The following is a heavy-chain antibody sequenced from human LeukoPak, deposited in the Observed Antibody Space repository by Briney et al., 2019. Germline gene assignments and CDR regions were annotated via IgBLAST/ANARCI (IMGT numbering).Heavy chain of an antibody. Sequence: PSETLSLACSVSGGSINTYYWSWIRQPAGKGLEWIGRIYSSGSANYNPSLKSRVTMSVDTSKNQFSLKLNSVTAADTAVYYCARDTYDILTGGFEYWGQGTLVTVSS. J-gene: IGHJ4*02. CDR2: IYSSGSA. CDR3: ARDTYDILTGGFEY. V-gene: IGHV4-4*07. CDR1: GGSINTYY. D-gene: IGHD3-9*01.